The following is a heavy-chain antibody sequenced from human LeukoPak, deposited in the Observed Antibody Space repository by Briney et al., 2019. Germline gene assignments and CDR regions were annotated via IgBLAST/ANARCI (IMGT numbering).Heavy chain of an antibody. D-gene: IGHD5-18*01. CDR3: AKARRIQLWSDDAFDI. CDR1: GFTFDNYA. J-gene: IGHJ3*02. Sequence: PGGSLRLSCAASGFTFDNYAIHWVRQAPGKGLEWVSSISSSSSYIYYADSVKGRFTISRDNSKTSLYLQMNSLRAEDTALYYCAKARRIQLWSDDAFDIWGQGTMVTVSS. V-gene: IGHV3-43*02. CDR2: ISSSSSYI.